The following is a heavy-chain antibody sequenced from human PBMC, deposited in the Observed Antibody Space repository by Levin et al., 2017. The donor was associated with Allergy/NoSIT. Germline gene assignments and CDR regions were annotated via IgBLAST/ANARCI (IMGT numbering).Heavy chain of an antibody. V-gene: IGHV3-23*01. J-gene: IGHJ4*02. D-gene: IGHD6-13*01. CDR1: GFTFSNYA. CDR3: AKESYTSSRVDY. CDR2: VSAGVLIT. Sequence: GESLKISCAASGFTFSNYAMTWVRQAPGKGLEWVSTVSAGVLITYYADSVKGRFTISRDNSKNTLYLQMNSLSADDTAVYYCAKESYTSSRVDYWGQGTLVTVSS.